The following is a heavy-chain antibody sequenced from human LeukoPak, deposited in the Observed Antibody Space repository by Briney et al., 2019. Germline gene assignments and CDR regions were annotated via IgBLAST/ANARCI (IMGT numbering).Heavy chain of an antibody. D-gene: IGHD3-16*01. CDR2: IKHNGDEL. J-gene: IGHJ4*02. CDR1: GFTFSSYW. CDR3: ARELRTFDS. Sequence: PGGSLRLSCAASGFTFSSYWMTWVRQAPGKGLEWVANIKHNGDELNYVDSVEGRFTISRDNAKNSLYLHMTDLRAEDTAVYYCARELRTFDSWGQGTLVTVSS. V-gene: IGHV3-7*01.